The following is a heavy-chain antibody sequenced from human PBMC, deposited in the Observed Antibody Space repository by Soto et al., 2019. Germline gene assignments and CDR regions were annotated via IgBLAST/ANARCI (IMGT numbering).Heavy chain of an antibody. CDR2: ISGRGGST. Sequence: GGSLRLSCAASGFTFSSYAMSWVRQAPGKGLEWVSAISGRGGSTYYADSVKGRFTISRDNSKNTLYLQMNSLRGEDTAVYYCAKDLPIYSGRYYCYYGMDVWGQGTTVTVSS. D-gene: IGHD1-26*01. V-gene: IGHV3-23*01. CDR1: GFTFSSYA. CDR3: AKDLPIYSGRYYCYYGMDV. J-gene: IGHJ6*02.